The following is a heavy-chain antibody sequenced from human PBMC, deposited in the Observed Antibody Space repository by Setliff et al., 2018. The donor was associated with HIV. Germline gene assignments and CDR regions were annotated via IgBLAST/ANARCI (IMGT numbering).Heavy chain of an antibody. D-gene: IGHD2-21*02. CDR2: IYTSGST. CDR3: ARVPPGTERLAYYYYYYMDV. J-gene: IGHJ6*03. CDR1: GGSISSGSYY. Sequence: SETLSLTCTVSGGSISSGSYYWSWIRQPAGKGLEWIGHIYTSGSTNYNPSLKSRVTISVDTSKNQFSLKLSSVTAADTAVYYWARVPPGTERLAYYYYYYMDVWGKGTTVTVSS. V-gene: IGHV4-61*09.